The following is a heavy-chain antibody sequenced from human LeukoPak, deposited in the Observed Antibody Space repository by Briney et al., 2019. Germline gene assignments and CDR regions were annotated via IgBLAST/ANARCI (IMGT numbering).Heavy chain of an antibody. Sequence: GGSLRLSCAASGFTFSGSAMHWVRQAPGKGLEWVGRIRSTANGYATAYAASVKGRFTISRDDSKNTAYLQMDSLKTEDTAVYYCTGNYYGSGSYADFDYWGQGTLVTVSS. J-gene: IGHJ4*02. D-gene: IGHD3-10*01. CDR2: IRSTANGYAT. V-gene: IGHV3-73*01. CDR3: TGNYYGSGSYADFDY. CDR1: GFTFSGSA.